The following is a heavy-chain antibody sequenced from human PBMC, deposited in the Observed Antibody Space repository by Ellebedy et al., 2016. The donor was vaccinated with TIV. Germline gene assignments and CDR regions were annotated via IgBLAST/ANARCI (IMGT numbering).Heavy chain of an antibody. CDR2: IYTSGST. Sequence: MPSETLSLTCAVSGGSISSYYWSWIRQPAGKGLEWIGRIYTSGSTNYNPSLESRVTLSVDTSKSQFSLKLTSVTAADTAVYYCAGGPGAATEETFDIWGQGTLVTVSS. J-gene: IGHJ3*02. V-gene: IGHV4-4*07. D-gene: IGHD1-26*01. CDR1: GGSISSYY. CDR3: AGGPGAATEETFDI.